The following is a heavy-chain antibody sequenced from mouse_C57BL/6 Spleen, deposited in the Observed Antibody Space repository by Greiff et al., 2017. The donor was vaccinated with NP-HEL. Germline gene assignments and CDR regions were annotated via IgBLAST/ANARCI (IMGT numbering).Heavy chain of an antibody. CDR3: ARGEVYDYDETWFAY. J-gene: IGHJ3*01. Sequence: VQLQQSGAELARPGASVKLSCKASGYTFTSYGISWVKQRTGQGLEWIGEIYPRSGNTYYNEKFKGKATLTADKSSSTAYMELRSLTSEDSAVYFCARGEVYDYDETWFAYWGQGTLVTVSA. CDR2: IYPRSGNT. V-gene: IGHV1-81*01. D-gene: IGHD2-4*01. CDR1: GYTFTSYG.